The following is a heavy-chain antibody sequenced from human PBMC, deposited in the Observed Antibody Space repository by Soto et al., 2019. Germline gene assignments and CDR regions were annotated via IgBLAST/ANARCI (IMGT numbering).Heavy chain of an antibody. CDR1: GGSINSGGYY. CDR2: IYYSGST. V-gene: IGHV4-31*03. CDR3: ARDRARAAVPYRGDLGAFDS. D-gene: IGHD3-16*01. J-gene: IGHJ3*02. Sequence: QVQLQESGPGLVKPSQTLSLTCTVSGGSINSGGYYWSWIRQHPGKGLEWIGYIYYSGSTNYNPSLKSRVTISVDTSKNHCSLRLSSVTAADTAVYYGARDRARAAVPYRGDLGAFDSWGQGTMVTVSS.